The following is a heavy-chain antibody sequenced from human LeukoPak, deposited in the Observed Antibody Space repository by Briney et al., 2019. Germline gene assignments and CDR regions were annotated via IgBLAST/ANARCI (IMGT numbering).Heavy chain of an antibody. CDR2: INPSGGST. CDR1: GYTFTSYY. V-gene: IGHV1-46*01. D-gene: IGHD3-10*01. CDR3: ARAMVRGVMRDY. Sequence: ASVKVSCKASGYTFTSYYMHWVRQAPGQGLEWMGIINPSGGSTSYAQKLQGRVTMTRDMSTSTVYMELSSLRSEDTAVYYCARAMVRGVMRDYWGQGTLVTVSS. J-gene: IGHJ4*02.